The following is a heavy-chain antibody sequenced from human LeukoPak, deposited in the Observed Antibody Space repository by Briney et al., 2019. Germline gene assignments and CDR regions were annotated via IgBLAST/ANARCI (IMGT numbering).Heavy chain of an antibody. CDR3: ARGRLSPLSDAFDI. Sequence: PGGSLGLSCAASGFTFSSYGMHWVRQAPGKGLEWVAVIWYDGSNKYYADSVKGRFTISRDNSKNTLYLQMNSLRAEDTAVYYCARGRLSPLSDAFDIWGQGTMVTVSS. CDR1: GFTFSSYG. J-gene: IGHJ3*02. D-gene: IGHD2-8*01. CDR2: IWYDGSNK. V-gene: IGHV3-33*01.